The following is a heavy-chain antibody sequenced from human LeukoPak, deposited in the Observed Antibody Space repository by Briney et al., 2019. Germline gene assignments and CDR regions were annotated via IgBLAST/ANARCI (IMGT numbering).Heavy chain of an antibody. V-gene: IGHV4-39*07. Sequence: SETLSLTCTVSGGSISSSSYYWGWIRQPPGKGLEWIGSIYYSGSTYYNPSLKSRVTISVDTSKNQFSLKLSSVTAADTAVYYCARDMYCYGSGSYRFDYWGQGTLVTVSS. CDR2: IYYSGST. CDR1: GGSISSSSYY. CDR3: ARDMYCYGSGSYRFDY. D-gene: IGHD3-10*01. J-gene: IGHJ4*02.